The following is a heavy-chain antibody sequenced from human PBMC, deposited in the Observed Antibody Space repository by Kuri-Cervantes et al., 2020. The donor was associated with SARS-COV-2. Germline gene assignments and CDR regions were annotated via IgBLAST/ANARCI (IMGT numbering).Heavy chain of an antibody. CDR2: ISYDGNNK. D-gene: IGHD2-21*02. J-gene: IGHJ6*02. Sequence: GESLKISCAASGFTFSSYGMHWVRQAPGKGLEWVAVISYDGNNKYYSDSVMGRFTISRDDSTNTVYLQMNSLRAEDTAVYYCAKDVDWYSMSYYYGMDVWGQGTTVTVSS. CDR3: AKDVDWYSMSYYYGMDV. V-gene: IGHV3-30*18. CDR1: GFTFSSYG.